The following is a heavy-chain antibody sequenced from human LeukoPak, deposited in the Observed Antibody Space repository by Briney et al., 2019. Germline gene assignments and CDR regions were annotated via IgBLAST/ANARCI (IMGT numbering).Heavy chain of an antibody. CDR2: IVPIFGTT. Sequence: GSSVKVSCKASGGTFSSYAINWVRQAPGQGLEWMGRIVPIFGTTNYAQKFQGRVTITTGESTSTAYMELSSLRSEDTAVYYCARDRGERDSSWSLPAHGFDIWGQGTMVTVSS. CDR1: GGTFSSYA. D-gene: IGHD6-13*01. J-gene: IGHJ3*02. CDR3: ARDRGERDSSWSLPAHGFDI. V-gene: IGHV1-69*05.